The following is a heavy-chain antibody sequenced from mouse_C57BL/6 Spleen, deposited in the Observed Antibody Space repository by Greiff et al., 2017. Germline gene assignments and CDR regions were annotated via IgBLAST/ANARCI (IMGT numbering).Heavy chain of an antibody. CDR3: AGRFLYYGDAMDY. Sequence: QVQLQQPGAELVKPGASVKLSCKASGYTFTSSWMHWVKQRPGRGLEWIGRIDPNSGGTKYNEKFKSKATLTADKPSSPAYMQLSSLTSEDSAVYDCAGRFLYYGDAMDYWGQGTSLTVSS. CDR2: IDPNSGGT. D-gene: IGHD1-1*01. J-gene: IGHJ4*01. V-gene: IGHV1-72*01. CDR1: GYTFTSSW.